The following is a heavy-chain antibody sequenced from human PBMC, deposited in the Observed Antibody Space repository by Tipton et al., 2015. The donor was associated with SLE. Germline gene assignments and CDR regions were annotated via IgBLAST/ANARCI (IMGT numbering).Heavy chain of an antibody. D-gene: IGHD3-3*01. Sequence: SLRLSCAASGFTFSDHYMDWVRQAPGKGLEWVGRTRNKANSYTTEYAASVKGRFTISRDDSKNSLYLQMNSLKTEDTAVYYCAREVRFSLDYFDYWGQGTLVTVSS. J-gene: IGHJ4*02. CDR3: AREVRFSLDYFDY. CDR2: TRNKANSYTT. CDR1: GFTFSDHY. V-gene: IGHV3-72*01.